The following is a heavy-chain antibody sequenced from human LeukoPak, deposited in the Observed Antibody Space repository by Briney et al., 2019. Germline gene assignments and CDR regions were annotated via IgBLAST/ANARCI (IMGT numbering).Heavy chain of an antibody. CDR3: ARDYVTMAPDY. CDR2: IGPGPSHT. CDR1: GFTFNTYG. D-gene: IGHD3-10*02. Sequence: GGSLGLSCAASGFTFNTYGMNWVRQAPGKGLEWLSYIGPGPSHTYYADSVRGRFVISRDDAKSSLYLQMSRLRAEDTAVYYCARDYVTMAPDYGGLGTLVTVSS. V-gene: IGHV3-21*01. J-gene: IGHJ4*02.